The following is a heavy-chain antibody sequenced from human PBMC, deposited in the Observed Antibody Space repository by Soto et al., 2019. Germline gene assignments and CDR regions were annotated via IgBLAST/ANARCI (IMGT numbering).Heavy chain of an antibody. V-gene: IGHV3-21*01. J-gene: IGHJ4*02. CDR3: ATGFLTGFDY. Sequence: PGGSLRLSCAASGFTFSSYSMNWVRRAPGKGLEWVSSISSSSSYIYYADSVKGRFTISRDNAKNSLYLQMNSLRAEDTAVYYCATGFLTGFDYWGQGTLVTVSS. CDR1: GFTFSSYS. D-gene: IGHD3-9*01. CDR2: ISSSSSYI.